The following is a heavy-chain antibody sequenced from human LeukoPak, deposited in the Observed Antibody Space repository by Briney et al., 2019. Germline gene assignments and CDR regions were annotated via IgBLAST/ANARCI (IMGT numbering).Heavy chain of an antibody. D-gene: IGHD2-21*01. CDR3: ARYSNHFYYSGMDV. CDR2: ISSDGFNE. Sequence: GGSLRLSCAATGFSFSDFGMHWVRQAPGKGLVWVALISSDGFNEYYADTVRGRFTISRDTSKNTLYLEMKSLRPEDTAIYYCARYSNHFYYSGMDVWGQGTTVTVSS. V-gene: IGHV3-30-3*01. CDR1: GFSFSDFG. J-gene: IGHJ6*02.